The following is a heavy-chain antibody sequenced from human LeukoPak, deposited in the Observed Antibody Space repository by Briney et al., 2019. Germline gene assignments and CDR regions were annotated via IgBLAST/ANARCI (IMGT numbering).Heavy chain of an antibody. J-gene: IGHJ2*01. D-gene: IGHD2-21*02. CDR3: ASSVTPYWYFDL. CDR2: ISGSGGST. Sequence: PGGSLRLSCAASGFTFSSYAMSWVRQAPGKGLEWVSAISGSGGSTYYADSVKGWFTISRDNSKNTLYLQMNSLRAEDTAVYYCASSVTPYWYFDLWGRGTLVTVSS. CDR1: GFTFSSYA. V-gene: IGHV3-23*01.